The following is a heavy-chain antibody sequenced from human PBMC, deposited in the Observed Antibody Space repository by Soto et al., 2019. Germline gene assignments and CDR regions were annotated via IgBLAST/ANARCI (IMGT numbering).Heavy chain of an antibody. D-gene: IGHD2-2*02. J-gene: IGHJ5*02. V-gene: IGHV3-30*18. CDR3: AKDRDEYPTFDP. CDR1: GFTFSSYG. Sequence: SLRLSCAASGFTFSSYGMHWVRQAPGKGLEWVAVISYDGSNKYYADSVKGRFTISRDNSKNTLYLQMNSLRAEDTAVYYCAKDRDEYPTFDPWGQGTLVTVSS. CDR2: ISYDGSNK.